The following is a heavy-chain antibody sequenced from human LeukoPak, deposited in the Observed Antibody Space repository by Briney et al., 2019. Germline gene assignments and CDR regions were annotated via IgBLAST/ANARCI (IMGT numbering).Heavy chain of an antibody. CDR3: ARGRWSSPYVWGSYRYTSDAFDI. J-gene: IGHJ3*02. Sequence: ASVKVSCKTSGYTFTRNDINWVRQATGQGLEWMGWMNPNSGNSGYAQKFQGRVTITRDNSISTAYMELNSLTSEDTAVYYCARGRWSSPYVWGSYRYTSDAFDIWGQGTMVTVSS. D-gene: IGHD3-16*02. CDR1: GYTFTRND. V-gene: IGHV1-8*03. CDR2: MNPNSGNS.